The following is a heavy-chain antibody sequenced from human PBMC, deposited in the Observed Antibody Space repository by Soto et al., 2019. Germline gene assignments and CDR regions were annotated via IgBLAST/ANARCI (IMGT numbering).Heavy chain of an antibody. D-gene: IGHD3-10*01. J-gene: IGHJ3*02. CDR3: ATSRAYYYGSGAPDALDI. CDR1: GFTFSSYS. Sequence: GGSLRLSCAASGFTFSSYSMNWVRQAPGKGLEWVSSISSSSSYIYYADSVKGRFTISRDNAKNSLYLQMNSLRAEDTAVYYCATSRAYYYGSGAPDALDIWGQGTMVTVSS. CDR2: ISSSSSYI. V-gene: IGHV3-21*01.